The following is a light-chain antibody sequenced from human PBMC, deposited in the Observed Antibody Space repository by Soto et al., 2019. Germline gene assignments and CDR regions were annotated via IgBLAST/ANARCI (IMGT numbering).Light chain of an antibody. CDR1: QSIDNNY. V-gene: IGKV3-20*01. J-gene: IGKJ1*01. Sequence: EIVLTHSPGTPSLSPGERATLSCRASQSIDNNYLAWYQQKPGQAPRLVIYGASTRATDIPDRFSASGSGTDSTLTISRLEPEDFAVYYCQQYGSSSWTFGQGTKVDIK. CDR2: GAS. CDR3: QQYGSSSWT.